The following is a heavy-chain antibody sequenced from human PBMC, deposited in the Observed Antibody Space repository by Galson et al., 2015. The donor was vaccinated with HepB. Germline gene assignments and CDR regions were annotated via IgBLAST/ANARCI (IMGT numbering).Heavy chain of an antibody. D-gene: IGHD6-19*01. CDR1: W. Sequence: WIGWVRQMPGKGLEWMGIIFPDDSDTKYSPAFQGQVTISVDRSISTAYLQWSSLKASDTAMYFCVRHCKYSSGCHHFDYWGQGTLVTVSS. V-gene: IGHV5-51*01. CDR3: VRHCKYSSGCHHFDY. CDR2: IFPDDSDT. J-gene: IGHJ4*02.